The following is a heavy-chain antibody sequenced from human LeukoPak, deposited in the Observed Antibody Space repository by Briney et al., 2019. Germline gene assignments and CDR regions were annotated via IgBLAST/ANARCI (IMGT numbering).Heavy chain of an antibody. D-gene: IGHD3-9*01. CDR2: ISYDGSNK. CDR1: GFTFSSYA. CDR3: ATSILAGYYSALDY. V-gene: IGHV3-30-3*02. J-gene: IGHJ4*02. Sequence: PGGSLRLSCAASGFTFSSYAMHWVRQAPGKGLEWVAVISYDGSNKYYADSVKGRFTISRDNSKNTLYLQMNSLRAEDTAVYYCATSILAGYYSALDYWGQGTLVTVSS.